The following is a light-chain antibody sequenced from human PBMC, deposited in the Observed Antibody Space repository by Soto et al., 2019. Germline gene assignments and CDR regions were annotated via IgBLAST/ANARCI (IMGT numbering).Light chain of an antibody. J-gene: IGKJ1*01. CDR3: QQYNNWLWT. Sequence: EIVMTQSPATLSVSPGERATISCRASQSVNSHLAWYQQRPGQAPRLLIYVASTRATGVPARFSGSGYGTEFTLTINCLQSEDFAVYYCQQYNNWLWTFGQGTKVDI. CDR2: VAS. V-gene: IGKV3-15*01. CDR1: QSVNSH.